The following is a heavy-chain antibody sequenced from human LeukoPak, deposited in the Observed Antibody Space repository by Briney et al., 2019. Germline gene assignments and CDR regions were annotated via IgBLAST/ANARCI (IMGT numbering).Heavy chain of an antibody. J-gene: IGHJ6*03. CDR1: GGSISSSSYY. CDR2: IYYSGST. V-gene: IGHV4-39*01. Sequence: SETLSLTCTVSGGSISSSSYYWGWIRQPPGKGLEWIGSIYYSGSTYYNPSLKSRVTISVDTSKNQFSLKLGSVTAADTAVYYCARLSNYDILTGYRFRGYYYYYYYMDVWGKGTTVTISS. CDR3: ARLSNYDILTGYRFRGYYYYYYYMDV. D-gene: IGHD3-9*01.